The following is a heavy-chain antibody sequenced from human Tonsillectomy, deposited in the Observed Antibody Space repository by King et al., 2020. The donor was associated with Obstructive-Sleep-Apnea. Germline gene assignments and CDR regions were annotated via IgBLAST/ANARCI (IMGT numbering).Heavy chain of an antibody. CDR1: GDSISGYY. Sequence: VQLQESGPGLVKPSETLSLTCSVSGDSISGYYWSWIRQPAGKGLEWIGRIYTSGSTNYNPSLKSRLTMSVDTSKNQFSLKLTSVTAADTAVYYCARGPFQNYCSVANCFSENWFDPWGQGTLVVVSS. CDR3: ARGPFQNYCSVANCFSENWFDP. CDR2: IYTSGST. V-gene: IGHV4-4*07. J-gene: IGHJ5*02. D-gene: IGHD2-15*01.